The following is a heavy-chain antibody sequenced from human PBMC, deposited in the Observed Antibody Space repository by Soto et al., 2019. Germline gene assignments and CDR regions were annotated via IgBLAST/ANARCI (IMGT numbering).Heavy chain of an antibody. CDR2: IYHTGST. J-gene: IGHJ3*01. CDR3: ARDRYDDSNPFDAFHL. D-gene: IGHD3-22*01. CDR1: VVSVSIGSHY. V-gene: IGHV4-61*01. Sequence: SETLSLTCTVSVVSVSIGSHYCSWIRQSPWKGLEWIAYIYHTGSTDYNPSLKSRVTISVDLSKNRFSLRLSSVTAADTAVYYCARDRYDDSNPFDAFHLWGQGTMVT.